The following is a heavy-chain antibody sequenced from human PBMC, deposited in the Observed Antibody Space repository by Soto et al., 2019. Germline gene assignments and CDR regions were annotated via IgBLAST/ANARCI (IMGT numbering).Heavy chain of an antibody. V-gene: IGHV4-59*01. CDR2: IYYSGST. D-gene: IGHD3-3*01. Sequence: PSETLSLTCTVSGGSMSGYYWNWIRQPPGEGLQWIGNIYYSGSTNYNPSLKSRVTISVDTSKNHFSLKVNSVTTADTAVYYCARSPTFLDRFDPWRQGTLVTVSS. CDR1: GGSMSGYY. J-gene: IGHJ5*02. CDR3: ARSPTFLDRFDP.